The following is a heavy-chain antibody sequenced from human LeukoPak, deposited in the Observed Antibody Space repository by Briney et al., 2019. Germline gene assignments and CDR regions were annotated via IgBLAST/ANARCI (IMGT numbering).Heavy chain of an antibody. D-gene: IGHD3-3*01. V-gene: IGHV3-30*02. CDR1: GFPFKYYG. J-gene: IGHJ4*02. Sequence: GGSLRLSCAASGFPFKYYGMHWVRQAPGKGLEWLAFIRYDGSDKYYAYSVKGRFTISRDNSKNTLYLEMNSLSAEDTALYYCAKDVVYTLEWFPTSFDYWGQGTLVTVSS. CDR2: IRYDGSDK. CDR3: AKDVVYTLEWFPTSFDY.